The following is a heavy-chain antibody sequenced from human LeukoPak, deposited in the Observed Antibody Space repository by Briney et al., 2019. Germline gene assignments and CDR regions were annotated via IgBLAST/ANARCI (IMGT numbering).Heavy chain of an antibody. J-gene: IGHJ3*02. CDR1: GYSVSSGFY. CDR2: LYHTATP. D-gene: IGHD4-17*01. V-gene: IGHV4-38-2*01. CDR3: AGPANDYGDNDNAFDI. Sequence: SETLSLTCAVSGYSVSSGFYWSWVRQPPGKGLEWIGSLYHTATPYYNPSLDGRVTISLITSKNQISLTLSSVPAAATAVYYCAGPANDYGDNDNAFDIWGQGTVVTVSS.